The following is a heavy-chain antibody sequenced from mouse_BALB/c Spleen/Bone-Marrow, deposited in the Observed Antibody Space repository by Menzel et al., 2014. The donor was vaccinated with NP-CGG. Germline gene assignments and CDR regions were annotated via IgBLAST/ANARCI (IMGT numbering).Heavy chain of an antibody. CDR3: ARHAYYDQTEVSFVY. CDR2: ISGGGXYT. J-gene: IGHJ3*01. D-gene: IGHD2-4*01. Sequence: EVKLMESGGGLVKSGGSLKLSCAASGFTFNSYGMSWVRQAPEKRLEWVATISGGGXYTFYPDSVKGRFTISRDNAKNNLYLQLSSLRSEDTALYYCARHAYYDQTEVSFVYWGQGTLVTVSA. CDR1: GFTFNSYG. V-gene: IGHV5-9-2*01.